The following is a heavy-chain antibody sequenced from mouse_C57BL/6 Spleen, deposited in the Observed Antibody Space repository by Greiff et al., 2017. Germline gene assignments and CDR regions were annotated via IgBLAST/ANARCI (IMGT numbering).Heavy chain of an antibody. CDR1: GFTFSSYT. V-gene: IGHV5-9*01. CDR3: ARRNYGSSKDFDY. CDR2: ISGGGGNT. Sequence: EVQVVESGGGLVKPGGSLKLSCAASGFTFSSYTMSWVRQTPEKRLEWVATISGGGGNTYYPDSVKGRFTISRDNAKNTLYLQMSRLRSEDTALYYCARRNYGSSKDFDYWGQGTTLTVSS. D-gene: IGHD1-1*01. J-gene: IGHJ2*01.